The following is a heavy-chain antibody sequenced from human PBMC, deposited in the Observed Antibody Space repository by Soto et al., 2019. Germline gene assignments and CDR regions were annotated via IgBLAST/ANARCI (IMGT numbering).Heavy chain of an antibody. CDR2: ISSSSSTI. J-gene: IGHJ6*02. D-gene: IGHD3-9*01. CDR1: GFTFSSYS. CDR3: ARELRYFDWLFPVDYYGMDV. V-gene: IGHV3-48*02. Sequence: GGSLRLSCAASGFTFSSYSMNWVRQAPGKGLEWVSYISSSSSTIYYADSVKGRFTISRDNAKNSLYLQMNSLRDEDTAVYYCARELRYFDWLFPVDYYGMDVWGQGTTVTVSS.